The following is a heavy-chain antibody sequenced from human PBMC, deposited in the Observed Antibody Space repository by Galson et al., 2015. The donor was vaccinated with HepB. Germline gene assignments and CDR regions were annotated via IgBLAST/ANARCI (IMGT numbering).Heavy chain of an antibody. CDR3: ARLGWFWSGYYYYYYYGMDV. CDR1: GYSFTSYW. CDR2: IDPSDSYT. V-gene: IGHV5-10-1*01. D-gene: IGHD3-3*01. Sequence: QSGAEMKKPGESLRISCKGSGYSFTSYWISWVRQMPGKGLEWMGRIDPSDSYTNYSPSFQGHVTISADKSISTAYLQWSSLKASDTAMYYCARLGWFWSGYYYYYYYGMDVWGQGTTVTVSS. J-gene: IGHJ6*02.